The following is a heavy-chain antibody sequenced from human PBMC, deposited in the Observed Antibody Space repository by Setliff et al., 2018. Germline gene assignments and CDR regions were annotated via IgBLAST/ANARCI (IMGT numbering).Heavy chain of an antibody. J-gene: IGHJ3*02. V-gene: IGHV2-5*01. Sequence: SGPTLVNPTQTLTLTCTFSGFLLHTSGVGVGWIRQPPGKALEFLALTYWNGEVRYRPSLKSRLAITKDTSRQQVVLTLTNMDPVDTAKYYCVHRVPLVNVFGTDIFNIWGQGTMVTVSS. CDR3: VHRVPLVNVFGTDIFNI. CDR1: GFLLHTSGVG. D-gene: IGHD3-9*01. CDR2: TYWNGEV.